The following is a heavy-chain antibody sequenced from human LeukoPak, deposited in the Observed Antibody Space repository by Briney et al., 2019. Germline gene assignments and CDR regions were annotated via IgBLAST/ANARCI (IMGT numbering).Heavy chain of an antibody. Sequence: KPGGSLRLSCAASVLTFSSYSMNSVRQAPGKGLEWVSSISSSSSYIYYADSVKGRFTISRDNAKNSLSLQMNSLSADDTAVYYCAGYSGSNLDYWGQGTLVTVSS. V-gene: IGHV3-21*01. CDR2: ISSSSSYI. CDR1: VLTFSSYS. J-gene: IGHJ4*02. D-gene: IGHD1-26*01. CDR3: AGYSGSNLDY.